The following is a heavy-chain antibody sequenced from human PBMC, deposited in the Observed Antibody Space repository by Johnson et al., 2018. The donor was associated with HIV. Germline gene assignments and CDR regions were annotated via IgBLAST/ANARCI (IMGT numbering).Heavy chain of an antibody. Sequence: VHLVESGGDVVRPGGSLRLFCAASGFTFSGYWMTWVRQAPGQGLEWVANIKQDGSEKYYVDSVKGRFTISRDNAKNSLYLQMNSLKTEDTAVYYCTTDQGGPFVTGTTLGAFDIWGQGTMVTVSS. V-gene: IGHV3-7*05. J-gene: IGHJ3*02. CDR2: IKQDGSEK. CDR3: TTDQGGPFVTGTTLGAFDI. D-gene: IGHD1-20*01. CDR1: GFTFSGYW.